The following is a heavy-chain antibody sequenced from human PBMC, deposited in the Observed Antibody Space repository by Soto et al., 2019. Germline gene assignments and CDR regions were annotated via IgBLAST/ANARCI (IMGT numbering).Heavy chain of an antibody. CDR1: GGSISSYY. D-gene: IGHD3-10*01. J-gene: IGHJ6*02. CDR2: IYYSGST. V-gene: IGHV4-59*01. CDR3: ARDSVSVTRSYYYYGIDV. Sequence: SETLSLTCTVSGGSISSYYWSWIRQPPGKGLEWIGYIYYSGSTNYNPSLKSRVTISVDTSKNQFSLKLSSVTAADTAVYYCARDSVSVTRSYYYYGIDVWGQGTMVTVSS.